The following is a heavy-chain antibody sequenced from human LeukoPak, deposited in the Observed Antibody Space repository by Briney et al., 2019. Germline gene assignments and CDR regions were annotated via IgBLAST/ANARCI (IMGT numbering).Heavy chain of an antibody. CDR3: ARASGSYDY. J-gene: IGHJ4*02. CDR2: IWNDGSNK. V-gene: IGHV3-33*01. D-gene: IGHD1-26*01. CDR1: GLMFSVHG. Sequence: GGSLRLSCAASGLMFSVHGMHWVRQAPGKGLEWVAVIWNDGSNKYYADSVKGRFTISRDNSKNTLYLQMNSLRVEDTAVYYCARASGSYDYWGQGTLVTVSS.